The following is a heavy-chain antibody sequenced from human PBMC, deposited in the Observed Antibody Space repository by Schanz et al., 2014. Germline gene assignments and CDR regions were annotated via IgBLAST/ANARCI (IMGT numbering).Heavy chain of an antibody. Sequence: QVQLVQSGAEVKKPGASVKVSCKTSGYTFTDYPINWVRQAPGRRLEWMGWINAGTGNTEYSQKFQGRVTITRDTLASTAYMEVSSPRSEDTAVYYCARSGSSNWYFFDYWGQGTLVTVSS. J-gene: IGHJ4*02. CDR2: INAGTGNT. V-gene: IGHV1-3*01. D-gene: IGHD6-13*01. CDR3: ARSGSSNWYFFDY. CDR1: GYTFTDYP.